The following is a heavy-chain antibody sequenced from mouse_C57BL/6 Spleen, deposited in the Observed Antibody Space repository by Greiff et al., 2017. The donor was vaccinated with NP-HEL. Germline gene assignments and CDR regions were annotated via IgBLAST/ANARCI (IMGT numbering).Heavy chain of an antibody. V-gene: IGHV5-4*01. CDR1: GFTFSSYC. Sequence: EVQLVQSGGGLVKPGGSLKLSCAASGFTFSSYCMSWVRQTPEQRLEWVATISDGGGDTYYPDNVKGRVTLSRDNANNNLYLQLSNLTSEDTAMYYCARESHFDYWGQGTTLTVSS. D-gene: IGHD6-2*01. CDR3: ARESHFDY. CDR2: ISDGGGDT. J-gene: IGHJ2*01.